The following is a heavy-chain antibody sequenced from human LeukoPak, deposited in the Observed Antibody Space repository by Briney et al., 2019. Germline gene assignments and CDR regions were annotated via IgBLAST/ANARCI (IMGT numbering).Heavy chain of an antibody. J-gene: IGHJ3*02. CDR2: IYYSGST. D-gene: IGHD6-6*01. V-gene: IGHV4-39*01. CDR3: AKIKGQLVLDAFDI. Sequence: SETLSLTCTVSGGSISSSSYYWGWIRQPPGKGLEWIGSIYYSGSTYCNPSLKSRVTISVDTSKNQFSLKLSSVTAADTAVYYCAKIKGQLVLDAFDIWGQGTMVTVSS. CDR1: GGSISSSSYY.